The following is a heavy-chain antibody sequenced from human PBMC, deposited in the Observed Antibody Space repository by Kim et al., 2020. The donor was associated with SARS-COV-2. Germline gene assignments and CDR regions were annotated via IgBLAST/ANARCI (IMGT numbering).Heavy chain of an antibody. D-gene: IGHD3-3*01. CDR3: AKGSGDYDFWSGYVGDAFDI. V-gene: IGHV3-30*18. CDR2: ISYDGSNK. Sequence: GGSLRLSCAASGFTFSSYGMHWVRQAPGKGLEWVAVISYDGSNKYYADSVKGRFTISRDNSKNTLYLQMNSLRAEDTAVYYCAKGSGDYDFWSGYVGDAFDIWGQGTMVTVSS. J-gene: IGHJ3*02. CDR1: GFTFSSYG.